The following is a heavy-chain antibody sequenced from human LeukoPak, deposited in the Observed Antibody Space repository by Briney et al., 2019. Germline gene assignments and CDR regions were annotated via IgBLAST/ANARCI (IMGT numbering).Heavy chain of an antibody. CDR2: ISYDGSNK. CDR3: ARDSRLRLGEPHAFDI. J-gene: IGHJ3*02. D-gene: IGHD3-16*01. CDR1: GFTFSSYA. Sequence: GGSLRLSCAASGFTFSSYAMHWVRQAPGKGLEWVAVISYDGSNKYYADSVKGRFTISRDNSKNTLYLQMNSLRAEDTAVYYCARDSRLRLGEPHAFDIWGQGTMVTVSS. V-gene: IGHV3-30-3*01.